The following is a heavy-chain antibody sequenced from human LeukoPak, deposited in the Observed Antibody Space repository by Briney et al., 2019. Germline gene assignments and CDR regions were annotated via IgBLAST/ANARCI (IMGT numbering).Heavy chain of an antibody. CDR1: GFTFSGYS. CDR2: ISSSSSYI. V-gene: IGHV3-21*01. CDR3: ARDAVDDSSGYYFSRGNWFDP. D-gene: IGHD3-22*01. Sequence: GGSLRLSCAASGFTFSGYSMNWVRQAPGKGLEWVSSISSSSSYIYYADSVKGRFTISRDNAKNSLYLQMNSLRAEDTAVYYCARDAVDDSSGYYFSRGNWFDPWGQGTLVTVSS. J-gene: IGHJ5*02.